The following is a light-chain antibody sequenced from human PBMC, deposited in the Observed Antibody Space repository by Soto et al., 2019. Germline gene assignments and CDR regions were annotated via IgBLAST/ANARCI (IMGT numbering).Light chain of an antibody. CDR3: QQYNDWPWT. J-gene: IGKJ1*01. CDR2: GAS. Sequence: EIVRTQSPATLSLSPGERATLSCRASQSVSSSLAWYQQKPGQAPRLLIYGASSRATGIPARFSGSGSGTEFTLTISSLQSEDFAVYYCQQYNDWPWTFGQGTKVDIK. CDR1: QSVSSS. V-gene: IGKV3-15*01.